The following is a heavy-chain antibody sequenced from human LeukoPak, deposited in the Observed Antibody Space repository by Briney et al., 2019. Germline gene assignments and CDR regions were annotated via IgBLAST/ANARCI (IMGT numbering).Heavy chain of an antibody. CDR3: ARARRIMEGYFDY. V-gene: IGHV3-48*03. CDR2: ISSSGSTI. Sequence: PGGSLRLSCVSSGFTFRSYWMSWVRQAPGKGLEWVSYISSSGSTIYYADSVKGRFTISRDNAKNSLYLQMNSLRAEDTAVYYCARARRIMEGYFDYWGQGTLVTVSS. J-gene: IGHJ4*02. D-gene: IGHD3-16*01. CDR1: GFTFRSYW.